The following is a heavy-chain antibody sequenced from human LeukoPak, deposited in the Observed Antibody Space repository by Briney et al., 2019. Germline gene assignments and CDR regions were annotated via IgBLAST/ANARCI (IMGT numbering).Heavy chain of an antibody. J-gene: IGHJ4*02. Sequence: GESLKISRKGPAYSFTTYWIGWVRQMPGKGLEWMGIIYPGNSDTRYSPPFQGQVTFSADKSISTAYLQWRSLKASDTAMYYCARQADYDLLTGYSKGPLDYWGQGTLVTVSS. CDR1: AYSFTTYW. CDR2: IYPGNSDT. D-gene: IGHD3-9*01. CDR3: ARQADYDLLTGYSKGPLDY. V-gene: IGHV5-51*01.